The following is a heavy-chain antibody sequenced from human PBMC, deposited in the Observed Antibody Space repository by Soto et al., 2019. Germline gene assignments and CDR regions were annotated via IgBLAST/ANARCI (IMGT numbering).Heavy chain of an antibody. CDR3: ARAAGTLGWFDP. V-gene: IGHV4-34*01. D-gene: IGHD6-13*01. CDR2: INHSGST. Sequence: QVQLQQWGAGLLKPSETLSLTCAVYGGSFSGYYWSWMRHPPGKGLEWIGEINHSGSTNYNPSLKSRVTTSVDTSKNQFSLKLSPVTAADTAVYYCARAAGTLGWFDPWGQGTLVTVSS. CDR1: GGSFSGYY. J-gene: IGHJ5*02.